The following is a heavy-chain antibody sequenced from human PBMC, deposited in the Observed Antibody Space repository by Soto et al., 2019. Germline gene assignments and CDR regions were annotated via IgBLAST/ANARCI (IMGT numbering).Heavy chain of an antibody. D-gene: IGHD3-3*01. J-gene: IGHJ4*02. CDR2: INPGGSEK. V-gene: IGHV3-7*01. CDR3: ARDYDFKVDY. CDR1: GFTFSHYW. Sequence: PGRSLRLSCAASGFTFSHYWMTWVRQAPGKGLEWVANINPGGSEKFYVDSLKGRFSISRDNTKNSLYLQMNSLGAEDTGVYFCARDYDFKVDYWGRGVLVTVSS.